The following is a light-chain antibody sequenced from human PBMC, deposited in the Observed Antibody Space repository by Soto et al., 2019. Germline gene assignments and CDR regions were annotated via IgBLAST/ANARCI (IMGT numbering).Light chain of an antibody. CDR1: QSVRSN. V-gene: IGKV3-15*01. Sequence: EIVMTQSPATLPVPPGERTTLSCRASQSVRSNLAWYQQRPGQAPRLLIYGASTRATGVPARFSGGGSGTEFTLTIRSLQSAEFAVYDCPQYNYWPYPSGQGTKLDIK. CDR3: PQYNYWPYP. J-gene: IGKJ2*01. CDR2: GAS.